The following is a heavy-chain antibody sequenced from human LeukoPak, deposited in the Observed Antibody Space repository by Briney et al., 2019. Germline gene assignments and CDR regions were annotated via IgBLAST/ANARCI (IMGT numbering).Heavy chain of an antibody. V-gene: IGHV5-51*01. CDR2: IYPGDSDT. CDR1: GYSFTSYW. Sequence: GESLKISCKGSGYSFTSYWIGWVRQMPGKGLEWMGIIYPGDSDTRYSPSFQGQVTISADNSITTAYLQWNSLQASDTAMYYCGRQLGSDGFDIWGQGTMVTVSS. CDR3: GRQLGSDGFDI. D-gene: IGHD3-16*01. J-gene: IGHJ3*02.